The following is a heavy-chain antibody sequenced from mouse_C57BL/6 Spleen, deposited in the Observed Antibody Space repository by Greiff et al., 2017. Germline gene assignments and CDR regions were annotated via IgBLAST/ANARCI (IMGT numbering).Heavy chain of an antibody. J-gene: IGHJ3*01. V-gene: IGHV1-82*01. CDR1: GYAFSSSW. CDR2: IYPGDGDT. D-gene: IGHD2-5*01. Sequence: VQLQESGPELVKPGASVKLSCKASGYAFSSSWMNWVKQRPGKGLEWIGRIYPGDGDTNYNGKFTGKATLTADKSSSTAYMQSSSLTSEDSAVYFCARSPYYSNYVGFAYWGQGTLVTVSA. CDR3: ARSPYYSNYVGFAY.